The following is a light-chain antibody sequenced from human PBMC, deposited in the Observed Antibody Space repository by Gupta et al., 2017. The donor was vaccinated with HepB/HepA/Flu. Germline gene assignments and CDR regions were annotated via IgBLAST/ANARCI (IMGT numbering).Light chain of an antibody. CDR2: DVS. J-gene: IGLJ2*01. CDR3: NSYTITSTFV. CDR1: SSDVGAYNY. V-gene: IGLV2-14*03. Sequence: QSALTHTPSLSGSPVHSITISCTLTSSDVGAYNYVSWYQQHPGKAPKVILSDVSDRPSGVSDRFSGSKSGNTASLSISGLQGEDEADYYCNSYTITSTFVFGGGTKLTVL.